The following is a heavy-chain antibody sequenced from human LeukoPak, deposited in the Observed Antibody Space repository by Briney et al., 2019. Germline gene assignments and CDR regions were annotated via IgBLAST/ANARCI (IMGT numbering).Heavy chain of an antibody. CDR1: GFTFSSYA. CDR2: ISYDGSNK. Sequence: GGSLRLSCADSGFTFSSYAMSWVRQAPGKGLEWVAVISYDGSNKYYADSVKGRFTISRDNSKNTLYLQMNSLRAEDTAVYYCARDEEPIYGSGGYYKLDQGVDYWGQGTLVTVSS. CDR3: ARDEEPIYGSGGYYKLDQGVDY. V-gene: IGHV3-30*04. J-gene: IGHJ4*02. D-gene: IGHD3-10*01.